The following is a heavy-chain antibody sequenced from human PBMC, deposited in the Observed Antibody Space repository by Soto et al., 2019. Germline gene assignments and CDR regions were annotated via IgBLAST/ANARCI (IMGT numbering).Heavy chain of an antibody. Sequence: GGSLRLSCISSGFTFRTYTMNWVRQAPGKGLEWVSGIRGFSPYTFYAESVKGRFTISRDNAKNSLYLQMNSLRAEDTAVYYCARDRGYDAHDYYYNAMDVWGQGTTVTSP. CDR1: GFTFRTYT. CDR3: ARDRGYDAHDYYYNAMDV. D-gene: IGHD3-10*01. CDR2: IRGFSPYT. J-gene: IGHJ6*02. V-gene: IGHV3-21*01.